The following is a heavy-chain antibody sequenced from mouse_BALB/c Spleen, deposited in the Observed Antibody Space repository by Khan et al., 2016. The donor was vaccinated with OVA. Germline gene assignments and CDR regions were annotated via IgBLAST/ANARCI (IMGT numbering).Heavy chain of an antibody. V-gene: IGHV1-77*01. D-gene: IGHD1-1*01. CDR3: ARSYDGAWFAY. CDR1: GYTFSDYV. Sequence: QVQLQQSGPELVKPGASVKMSCKASGYTFSDYVISWVKLRTGQGLEWIGEIYPGSGSTYYNDKFKGKATLTADKYYNTAYMQLSSLTSEDSAVYFCARSYDGAWFAYWGQGTLVTVS. CDR2: IYPGSGST. J-gene: IGHJ3*01.